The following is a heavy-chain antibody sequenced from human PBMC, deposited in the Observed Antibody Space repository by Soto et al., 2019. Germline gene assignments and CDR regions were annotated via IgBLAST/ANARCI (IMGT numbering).Heavy chain of an antibody. Sequence: SVTLSLTCAVYGGTFSCYYWSLISQQTGKGLEWIGEINHSGSTNYNPSLKSRVTISVDTSKNQISLKLSSVSATDTAVYYCAREGSYYDSSGLFTPWGQGTLVTVSS. D-gene: IGHD3-22*01. V-gene: IGHV4-34*01. CDR2: INHSGST. J-gene: IGHJ5*02. CDR1: GGTFSCYY. CDR3: AREGSYYDSSGLFTP.